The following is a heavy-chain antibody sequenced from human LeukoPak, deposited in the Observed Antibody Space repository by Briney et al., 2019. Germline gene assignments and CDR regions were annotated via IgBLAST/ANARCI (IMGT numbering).Heavy chain of an antibody. D-gene: IGHD5-18*01. J-gene: IGHJ5*02. V-gene: IGHV1-69*13. Sequence: ASVKVSCKASGGTFSSYAISWVRQAPGQGLEWMGGIIPIFGAADYAQKFQGRVTITADESTSTAYMELSSLRSEDTAVYYCAGGGYSYGRWFDPWGQGTLVTVSS. CDR3: AGGGYSYGRWFDP. CDR1: GGTFSSYA. CDR2: IIPIFGAA.